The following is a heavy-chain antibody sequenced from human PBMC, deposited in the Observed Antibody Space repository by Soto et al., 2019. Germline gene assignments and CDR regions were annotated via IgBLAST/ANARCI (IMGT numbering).Heavy chain of an antibody. J-gene: IGHJ5*02. CDR1: GFSLSTSGVG. CDR2: VYWDDDK. CDR3: VYRLEEMIGWFDP. V-gene: IGHV2-5*02. D-gene: IGHD3-22*01. Sequence: QITLKESGPTLVKPTQTLTLTCTFSGFSLSTSGVGVGWIRQPPGKALEWLAHVYWDDDKFYSPFLKSRLTITKDTSKNQVILIMTNMDPVDTGTYYCVYRLEEMIGWFDPWGQGMLVIVSS.